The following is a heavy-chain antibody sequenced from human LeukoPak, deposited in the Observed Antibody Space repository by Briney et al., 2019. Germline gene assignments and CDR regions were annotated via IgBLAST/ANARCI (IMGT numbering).Heavy chain of an antibody. J-gene: IGHJ4*02. Sequence: PGGSLRLSCAASGFTFDDYAMHWVRQAPGKGLEWVSGISWNSGSIGYADSVKGRFTISRDNAKNSLYLQMNSLRAEDTALYYCAKDIARYSSSWLDYWGQGTLDTVSS. CDR3: AKDIARYSSSWLDY. V-gene: IGHV3-9*01. CDR1: GFTFDDYA. CDR2: ISWNSGSI. D-gene: IGHD6-13*01.